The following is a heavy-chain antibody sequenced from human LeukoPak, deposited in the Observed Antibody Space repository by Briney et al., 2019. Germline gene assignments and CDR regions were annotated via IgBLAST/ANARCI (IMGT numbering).Heavy chain of an antibody. V-gene: IGHV1-69*05. CDR1: GGTFSSYA. J-gene: IGHJ4*02. D-gene: IGHD6-6*01. Sequence: EASVKVSXKASGGTFSSYAISWVRQAPGQGLEWMGRIIPIFGTANYAQKFQGRVTITTDESTSTAYMELSSLRSEDTAVYYCARDLVHSSSHDYWGQGTLVTVSS. CDR2: IIPIFGTA. CDR3: ARDLVHSSSHDY.